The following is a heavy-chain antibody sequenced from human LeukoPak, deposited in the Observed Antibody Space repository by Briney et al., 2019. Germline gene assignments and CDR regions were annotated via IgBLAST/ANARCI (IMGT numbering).Heavy chain of an antibody. J-gene: IGHJ4*02. CDR1: GGTFSSYA. CDR3: ATHLGYCSSTSCFLRD. V-gene: IGHV1-69*13. Sequence: SVKVSCKASGGTFSSYAISWVRQAPGQGLEWMGGIIPIFGTANYAQKFQGRVTITADESTSTAYMELSSLRSEDTAVYYCATHLGYCSSTSCFLRDWGQGALVTVSS. D-gene: IGHD2-2*01. CDR2: IIPIFGTA.